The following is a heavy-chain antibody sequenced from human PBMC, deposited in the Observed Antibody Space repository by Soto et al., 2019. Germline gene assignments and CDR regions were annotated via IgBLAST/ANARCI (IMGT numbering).Heavy chain of an antibody. V-gene: IGHV2-26*01. J-gene: IGHJ6*02. D-gene: IGHD2-15*01. CDR2: ILSNDEE. CDR3: ARIRGYCSGGSCYFYYFAMDV. Sequence: QVTLKESGPVLVKPTETLTLTCTVSGFSLSDADVGVAWIRQPPGKALEWLAHILSNDEEVFSSSLRTRLTISKDTSRSQVVLTMSNMEPVDTATYYCARIRGYCSGGSCYFYYFAMDVWSQGTTVTVS. CDR1: GFSLSDADVG.